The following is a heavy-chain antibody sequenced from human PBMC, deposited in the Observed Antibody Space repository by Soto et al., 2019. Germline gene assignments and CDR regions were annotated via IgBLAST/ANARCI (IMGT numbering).Heavy chain of an antibody. V-gene: IGHV1-69*13. CDR1: GGSFSSSS. D-gene: IGHD3-22*01. CDR2: IIPMFGTT. CDR3: AAGGGGYDT. Sequence: GDSVKDSCKASGGSFSSSSINLVRQAPGQGLEWMGGIIPMFGTTNYAQKLQGRVTLTADESTSTAYMEMTDLRSEDTAVYYCAAGGGGYDTWGQGTLVTVSS. J-gene: IGHJ5*02.